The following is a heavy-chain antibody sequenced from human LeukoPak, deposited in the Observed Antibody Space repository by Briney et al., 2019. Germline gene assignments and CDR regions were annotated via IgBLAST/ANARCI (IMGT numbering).Heavy chain of an antibody. Sequence: ASVKVSCKTSGYTFTGYYVHWVRQAPGQGLEWMGRINPNSGDTNYAQKFQGRVTMTRDTSISTAYMELSRLRSDDTAVYYCARVGNDESLDYWGQGTLVTVSS. CDR1: GYTFTGYY. V-gene: IGHV1-2*06. CDR3: ARVGNDESLDY. CDR2: INPNSGDT. J-gene: IGHJ4*02. D-gene: IGHD1-1*01.